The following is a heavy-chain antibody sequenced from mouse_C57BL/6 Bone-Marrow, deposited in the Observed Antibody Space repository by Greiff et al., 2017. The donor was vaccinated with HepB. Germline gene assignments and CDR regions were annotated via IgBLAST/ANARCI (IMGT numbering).Heavy chain of an antibody. CDR3: ARDYGSGPWFAY. V-gene: IGHV1-50*01. CDR1: GYTFTSYW. J-gene: IGHJ3*01. D-gene: IGHD1-1*01. CDR2: IDPSDSYT. Sequence: QQSCKASGYTFTSYWMQWVKQRPGQGLEWIGEIDPSDSYTNYNQKFKGKATLTVDTSSSTAYMQLSSLTSEDSAVYYCARDYGSGPWFAYWGQVTLVTVSA.